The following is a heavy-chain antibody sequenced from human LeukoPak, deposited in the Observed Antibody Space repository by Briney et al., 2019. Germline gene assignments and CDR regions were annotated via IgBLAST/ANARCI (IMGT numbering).Heavy chain of an antibody. CDR3: ASPYYYDSSGYYDAFDI. D-gene: IGHD3-22*01. J-gene: IGHJ3*02. V-gene: IGHV1-69*13. CDR2: IIPIFGTA. Sequence: SVKVSCKASGGTFSSYAISWVRQAPGQGLEWMGGIIPIFGTANYAQKFQGRVTITADESTSTAYMELSSLRSEDTAVYYCASPYYYDSSGYYDAFDIWGQGTMVTVSS. CDR1: GGTFSSYA.